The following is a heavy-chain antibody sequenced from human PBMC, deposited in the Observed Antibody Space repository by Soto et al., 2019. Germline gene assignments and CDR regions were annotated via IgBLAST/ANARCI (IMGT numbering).Heavy chain of an antibody. D-gene: IGHD6-13*01. J-gene: IGHJ5*02. CDR2: ISGSGGST. CDR3: AKDFPIAAAGPNWFDP. CDR1: GFTFGSYA. V-gene: IGHV3-23*01. Sequence: GGSLRLSCAASGFTFGSYAMSWVRQAPGKGLEWVSAISGSGGSTYYADSVKGRFTISRDNSKNTLYLQMNSLRAEDTAVYYCAKDFPIAAAGPNWFDPWGQGTLVTVSS.